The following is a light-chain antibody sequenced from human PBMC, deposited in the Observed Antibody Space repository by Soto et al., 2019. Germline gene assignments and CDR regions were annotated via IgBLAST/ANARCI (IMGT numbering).Light chain of an antibody. V-gene: IGKV3-15*01. J-gene: IGKJ2*01. CDR2: GAS. CDR1: QTVSSN. CDR3: QQYHNWYT. Sequence: EIVMTQSPATLSVSPGERVTLFWRASQTVSSNLAWYQQRPGQAPRLLIYGASARATGIPARFSGGGSGTEFTLTISSLQSEDFAVYYCQQYHNWYTFGQGTKLEIK.